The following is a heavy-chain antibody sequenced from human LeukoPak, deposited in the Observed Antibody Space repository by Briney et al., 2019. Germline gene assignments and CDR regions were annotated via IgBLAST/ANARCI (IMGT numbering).Heavy chain of an antibody. V-gene: IGHV3-74*01. CDR3: ARQQWLDGAYYFDY. Sequence: GGSLRLSCAASGFTFSDYWMHWVRQVPGKGLVWVSRINSDGSSTTYADSVRGRFTISRDNAKNSLYLQMNSLRAEDTAVYYCARQQWLDGAYYFDYWGQGTLVTVSS. CDR2: INSDGSST. D-gene: IGHD3-22*01. J-gene: IGHJ4*02. CDR1: GFTFSDYW.